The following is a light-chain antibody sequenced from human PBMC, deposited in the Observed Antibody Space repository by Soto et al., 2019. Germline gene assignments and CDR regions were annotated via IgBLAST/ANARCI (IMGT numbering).Light chain of an antibody. CDR3: ATGDDSLNGPV. V-gene: IGLV1-44*01. CDR2: SSN. Sequence: QSALTQPPSASGTPGQRVTISCSGSSSNIGSNTVNWYQQLPGTAPKLLIYSSNQRPSGVPDRFSGSKSGTSASLAISGLXSEDEADYFCATGDDSLNGPVFGGGTKVTVL. CDR1: SSNIGSNT. J-gene: IGLJ3*02.